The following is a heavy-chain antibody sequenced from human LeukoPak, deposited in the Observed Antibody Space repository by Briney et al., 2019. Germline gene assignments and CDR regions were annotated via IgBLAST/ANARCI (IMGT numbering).Heavy chain of an antibody. CDR1: GGSFSGHY. J-gene: IGHJ6*03. Sequence: SETLSLTCAVYGGSFSGHYWTWIRQPPGKGLEWIGEITHSGSSSNSPSLKSRVTMAVDTSRNQFSLRLSFVTAADTAVYYCARGKWLGSYYYMDVRGKGTTVTVSS. V-gene: IGHV4-34*01. CDR3: ARGKWLGSYYYMDV. D-gene: IGHD5-12*01. CDR2: ITHSGSS.